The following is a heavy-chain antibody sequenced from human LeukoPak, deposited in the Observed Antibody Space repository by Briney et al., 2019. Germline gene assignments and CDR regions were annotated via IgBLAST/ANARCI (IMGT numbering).Heavy chain of an antibody. CDR1: GGSFSGYY. J-gene: IGHJ4*02. CDR2: INHSGST. CDR3: ARGSLKNYFDY. Sequence: PSETLSLTCAVYGGSFSGYYWSWIRQPPGKGLEWIGEINHSGSTNYNPSLKSRVTISVDTSKNQFSLKLSSVTAADTAVYYCARGSLKNYFDYWGQGTLVTVSS. V-gene: IGHV4-34*01.